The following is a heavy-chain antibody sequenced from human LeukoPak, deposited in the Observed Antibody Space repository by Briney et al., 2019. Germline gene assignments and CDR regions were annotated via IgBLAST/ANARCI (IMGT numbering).Heavy chain of an antibody. D-gene: IGHD3-10*01. CDR1: GGSISSSSYY. V-gene: IGHV4-39*01. Sequence: SETLSLTCTVSGGSISSSSYYWGWIRQPPGKGLEWLGCIYYSGSTYYNPSLKSRVTISVDTSKNQFSLKLSSVTAADTAVYYCARGRFRGNFDYWGQGTLVTVSS. J-gene: IGHJ4*02. CDR2: IYYSGST. CDR3: ARGRFRGNFDY.